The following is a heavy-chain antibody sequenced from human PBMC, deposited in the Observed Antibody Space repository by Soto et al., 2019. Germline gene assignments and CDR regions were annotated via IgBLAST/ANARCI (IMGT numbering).Heavy chain of an antibody. CDR3: AKWEVGRVATG. D-gene: IGHD5-12*01. Sequence: ASVKVSCKASGGTFSSYAISWVRQAPGQGLEWMGGIIPIFGTANYAQKFQGRVTITADESTSTAYMELSSLRSEDTAVYYCAKWEVGRVATGWGQGTLVTVSS. CDR2: IIPIFGTA. CDR1: GGTFSSYA. V-gene: IGHV1-69*13. J-gene: IGHJ4*02.